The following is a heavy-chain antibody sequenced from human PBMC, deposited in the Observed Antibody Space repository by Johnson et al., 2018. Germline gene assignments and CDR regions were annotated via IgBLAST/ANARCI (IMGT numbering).Heavy chain of an antibody. Sequence: VQLVQSGAEVKKPGESLKISCKGSGYTFTTHWIAWVRQMSGKGLEWMGIIYPGDSDTRYSPSFLGQVTISADKSISTVYLQWSSLKASDTAMYYCARHYDKDYGDYGELDYWGQGTLVTVSS. CDR2: IYPGDSDT. J-gene: IGHJ4*02. CDR1: GYTFTTHW. V-gene: IGHV5-51*01. CDR3: ARHYDKDYGDYGELDY. D-gene: IGHD4-17*01.